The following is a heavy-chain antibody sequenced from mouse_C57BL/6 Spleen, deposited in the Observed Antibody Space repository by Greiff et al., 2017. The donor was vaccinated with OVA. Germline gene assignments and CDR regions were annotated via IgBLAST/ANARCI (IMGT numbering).Heavy chain of an antibody. CDR3: ARSLAPFDY. Sequence: QVQLKQSGPELVKPGASVKISCKASGYAFSSSWMNWVKQRPGKGLEWIGRIYPGDGDTNYNGKFKGKATLTADKSSSPAYMQLSSLTSEDSAVYFCARSLAPFDYWGQGTTLTVSS. J-gene: IGHJ2*01. V-gene: IGHV1-82*01. CDR2: IYPGDGDT. CDR1: GYAFSSSW.